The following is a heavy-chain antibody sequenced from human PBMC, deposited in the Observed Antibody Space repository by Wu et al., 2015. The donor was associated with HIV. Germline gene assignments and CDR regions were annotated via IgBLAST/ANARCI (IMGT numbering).Heavy chain of an antibody. Sequence: QVQLVQSGAEVKKPGASVKISCKVSGDTFSSYDIHWVRQAAGQGLEWMGWINPNSGGTNYAQKFQGRVTMTRDTSISTAYMELSRLRSDDTAVYYCARDPTYYDILTGPAEAFDIWGQGTMVTVSS. CDR1: GDTFSSYD. CDR2: INPNSGGT. V-gene: IGHV1-2*02. CDR3: ARDPTYYDILTGPAEAFDI. D-gene: IGHD3-9*01. J-gene: IGHJ3*02.